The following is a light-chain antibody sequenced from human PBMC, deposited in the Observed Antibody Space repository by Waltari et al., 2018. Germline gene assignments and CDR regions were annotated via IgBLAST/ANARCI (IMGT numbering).Light chain of an antibody. CDR3: LLHFGGDQLV. Sequence: QTVVTQEPSLTVSPGGTVTLTCASSTGAVAGDFYPSWFQQMPGQAPRALIFGSTNKYSWTPTRFSGSLLGGKAARTLSGAQPEDEADYYCLLHFGGDQLVFGGGTKLTVL. J-gene: IGLJ3*02. CDR1: TGAVAGDFY. CDR2: GST. V-gene: IGLV7-43*01.